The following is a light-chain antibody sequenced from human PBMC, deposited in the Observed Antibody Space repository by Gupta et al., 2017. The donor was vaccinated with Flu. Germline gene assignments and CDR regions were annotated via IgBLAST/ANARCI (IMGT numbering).Light chain of an antibody. CDR2: GAS. J-gene: IGKJ3*01. V-gene: IGKV3-20*01. CDR3: QQYGSSVT. Sequence: ELVLTQSPGTLSLSPGDRATLSCRASQSVRSDYLAWYQQKPGQAPRLLISGASSRAAGISDRFSGSGSGTDFTLTITRLEPEDFAVYYCQQYGSSVTFGPGTKVDIK. CDR1: QSVRSDY.